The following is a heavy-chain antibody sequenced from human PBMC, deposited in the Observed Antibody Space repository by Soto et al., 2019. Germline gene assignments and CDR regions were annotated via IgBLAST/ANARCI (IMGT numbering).Heavy chain of an antibody. Sequence: QVQLVQSGAEVKKPGASVKVSCKASGYTFTSYAMHWVRQAPGQRLEWMGWINAGNGNTKYSQKFQGRVTITRNTSASTAYMELSSLRSEDTAVYYCSRGVGLYSNYDYWGQGTLVTVSS. D-gene: IGHD2-2*02. J-gene: IGHJ4*02. CDR3: SRGVGLYSNYDY. V-gene: IGHV1-3*01. CDR1: GYTFTSYA. CDR2: INAGNGNT.